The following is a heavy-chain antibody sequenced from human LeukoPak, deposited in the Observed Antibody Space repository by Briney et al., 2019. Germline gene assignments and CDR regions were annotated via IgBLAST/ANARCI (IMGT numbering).Heavy chain of an antibody. CDR2: IIPIFGTA. J-gene: IGHJ4*02. CDR3: ARGQMYYYGSGGDY. CDR1: GGTFSSYA. D-gene: IGHD3-10*01. Sequence: GASVKVSCKASGGTFSSYAISWVRQAPGQGLEWMGGIIPIFGTANYAQKFQGRVTITADKSTSTAYMELSSLRSEDTAVYYCARGQMYYYGSGGDYWGQGTLVTVSS. V-gene: IGHV1-69*06.